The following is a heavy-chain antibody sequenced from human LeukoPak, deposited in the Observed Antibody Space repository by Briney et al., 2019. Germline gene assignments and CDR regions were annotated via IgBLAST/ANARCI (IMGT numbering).Heavy chain of an antibody. CDR1: GYTFTSYY. CDR2: INPSGGST. J-gene: IGHJ4*02. CDR3: ARDRVMVRGANRFDN. Sequence: ASVKVSCKASGYTFTSYYMHWVRQAPGQGLEWMGIINPSGGSTSYAQKFQGRVTMTRDTSTSTVYMELSSLRSEDTAVYYCARDRVMVRGANRFDNWGQGTLVTVSS. V-gene: IGHV1-46*01. D-gene: IGHD3-10*01.